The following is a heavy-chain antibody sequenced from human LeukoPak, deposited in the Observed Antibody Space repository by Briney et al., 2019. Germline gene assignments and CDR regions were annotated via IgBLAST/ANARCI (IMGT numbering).Heavy chain of an antibody. V-gene: IGHV3-23*01. CDR2: IRGSGDST. D-gene: IGHD2/OR15-2a*01. Sequence: GGSLRLSCAASGFTFSNYAMGWVRQAPGKGLEWVSAIRGSGDSTYYADSVKGRFTISRDNAKNSLYLQMNSLRAEDTAVYYCARQQYYYADGAFDIWGQGTMVTVSS. CDR1: GFTFSNYA. CDR3: ARQQYYYADGAFDI. J-gene: IGHJ3*02.